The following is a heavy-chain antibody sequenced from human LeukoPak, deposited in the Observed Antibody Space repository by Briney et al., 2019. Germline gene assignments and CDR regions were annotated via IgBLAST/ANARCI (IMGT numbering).Heavy chain of an antibody. CDR2: INHSGYT. V-gene: IGHV4-34*01. J-gene: IGHJ4*02. Sequence: PSETLPLTCAVYGESPFSNYYWSWIRQTPGGALEWIGEINHSGYTNYNPSLKSRVTLSIDTSKNQFSLRLNSVTAADTAVYYCSRQVVGIDYWGQGTLVTVSS. D-gene: IGHD3-22*01. CDR1: GESPFSNYY. CDR3: SRQVVGIDY.